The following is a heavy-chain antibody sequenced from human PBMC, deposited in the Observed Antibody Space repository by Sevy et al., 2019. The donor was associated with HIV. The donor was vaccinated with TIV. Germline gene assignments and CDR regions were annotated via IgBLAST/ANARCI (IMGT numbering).Heavy chain of an antibody. CDR1: GFTFSSYD. J-gene: IGHJ4*02. CDR3: ARDFVRITMIVVVISLDY. V-gene: IGHV3-13*05. D-gene: IGHD3-22*01. Sequence: GGSLRLSCPASGFTFSSYDMHWVRQATGKGLEWVSAIGTAGDPYYPGSVKGRFTISRENAKNSLYLQMNSLRAGDTAVYYCARDFVRITMIVVVISLDYWGQGTLVTVSS. CDR2: IGTAGDP.